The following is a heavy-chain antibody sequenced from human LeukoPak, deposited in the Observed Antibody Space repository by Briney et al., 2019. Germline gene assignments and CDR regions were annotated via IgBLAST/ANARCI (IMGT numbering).Heavy chain of an antibody. CDR2: IYYSGST. Sequence: PSETLSLTCTVSGGSISSGDYYWSWIRQPPGKGLEWIGYIYYSGSTNYNPSLKSRVTISVDTSKNQFSLKLSSVTAADTAVYYCARGPWFGELSQGDWFDPWGQGTLVTVSS. CDR1: GGSISSGDYY. CDR3: ARGPWFGELSQGDWFDP. J-gene: IGHJ5*02. V-gene: IGHV4-61*08. D-gene: IGHD3-10*01.